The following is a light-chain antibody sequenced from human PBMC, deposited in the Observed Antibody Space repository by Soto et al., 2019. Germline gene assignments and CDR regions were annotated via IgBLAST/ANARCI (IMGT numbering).Light chain of an antibody. CDR1: QSVGSN. CDR3: QQYNNWPLT. Sequence: EMVMTQSPDTLSVSPGERATLSCRASQSVGSNLAWYQQKPGQAPRLLIYAASTRATGIPARFSGSGSGTEFTLTITSLQSEDFAVYYCQQYNNWPLTFGGGTKVDIK. CDR2: AAS. V-gene: IGKV3-15*01. J-gene: IGKJ4*01.